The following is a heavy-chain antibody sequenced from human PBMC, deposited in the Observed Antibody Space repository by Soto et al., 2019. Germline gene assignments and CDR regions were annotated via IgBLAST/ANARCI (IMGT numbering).Heavy chain of an antibody. V-gene: IGHV2-5*02. J-gene: IGHJ4*02. CDR1: GFSLRTSGVG. Sequence: GSGPTLVNPTQTLTLACTFSGFSLRTSGVGVGWIRQPPGKALEWLALIYWDDDKRYSPSLKSRLTITKDTSKNLVVLIMTNMDPVDTATYYCARDSSGYYGFDYWGLGALVTVSS. CDR2: IYWDDDK. CDR3: ARDSSGYYGFDY. D-gene: IGHD3-22*01.